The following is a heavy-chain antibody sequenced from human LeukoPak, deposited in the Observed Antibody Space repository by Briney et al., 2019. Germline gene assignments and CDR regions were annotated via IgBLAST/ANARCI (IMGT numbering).Heavy chain of an antibody. J-gene: IGHJ4*02. V-gene: IGHV1-69*13. D-gene: IGHD6-13*01. CDR1: GGNFRNYG. CDR3: ATDPNPYSSTSGYFDF. Sequence: SVKVSCNASGGNFRNYGFHWVRQAPGQGLEWMGGMLPIFGTANYAQKFQGRVTITADESSNTASLDLSSLTTEDTAVYYCATDPNPYSSTSGYFDFWGQGTLVTVSS. CDR2: MLPIFGTA.